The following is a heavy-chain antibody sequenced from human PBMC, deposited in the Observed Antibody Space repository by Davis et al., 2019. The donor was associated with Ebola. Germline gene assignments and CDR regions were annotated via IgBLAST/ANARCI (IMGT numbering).Heavy chain of an antibody. CDR2: INPSGGYT. CDR1: GYSITDHY. Sequence: ASVKVSCKASGYSITDHYMFWVRQAPGQGLEWMGVINPSGGYTSYVQKFQGRVTMTSDASTSTVYMELRSLRSDDTAVYYCARIPGLQWLVPGRWFDPWGQGTLVTISS. CDR3: ARIPGLQWLVPGRWFDP. J-gene: IGHJ5*02. D-gene: IGHD6-19*01. V-gene: IGHV1-46*01.